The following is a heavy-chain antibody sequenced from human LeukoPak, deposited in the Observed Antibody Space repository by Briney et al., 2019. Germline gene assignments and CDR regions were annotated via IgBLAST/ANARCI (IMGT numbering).Heavy chain of an antibody. J-gene: IGHJ4*02. CDR1: GFTFSSFS. D-gene: IGHD6-25*01. CDR3: AKGSVGNADFAS. V-gene: IGHV3-23*01. CDR2: IIVSGTT. Sequence: GGSLRLSCAASGFTFSSFSMTWVRQAPGKGLEWGSSIIVSGTTYYADPVKARFTISRDSFRGTLFLQMDSLRVEDTAVYFCAKGSVGNADFASWGQGALVTVSS.